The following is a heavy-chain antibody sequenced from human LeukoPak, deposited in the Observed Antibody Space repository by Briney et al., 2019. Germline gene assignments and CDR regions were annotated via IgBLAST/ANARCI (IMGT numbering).Heavy chain of an antibody. CDR3: ARPVGYCSGGSCPNWFDP. J-gene: IGHJ5*02. Sequence: SETLSLTCTVSGGSISSSSYYWGWIRQPPGKGLEWIRSIYYSGSTYYNPSLKSRVTISVDTSKNQFSLKLSSVTAADTAVYYCARPVGYCSGGSCPNWFDPWGQGTLVTVSS. D-gene: IGHD2-15*01. V-gene: IGHV4-39*01. CDR2: IYYSGST. CDR1: GGSISSSSYY.